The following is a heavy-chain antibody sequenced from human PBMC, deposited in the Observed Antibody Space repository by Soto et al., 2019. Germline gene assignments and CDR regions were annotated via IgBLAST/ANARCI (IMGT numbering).Heavy chain of an antibody. CDR2: IYSGGST. CDR3: ARGDILTGPLFDY. J-gene: IGHJ4*02. Sequence: GGSLRLSCAASGFTVSSNYMSWVRQAPGKGLEWVSVIYSGGSTYYADSVKGRSTITRHNSKNTLYLQMNSLRAEDTAVYYCARGDILTGPLFDYWGQGTLVTVSS. D-gene: IGHD3-9*01. V-gene: IGHV3-53*04. CDR1: GFTVSSNY.